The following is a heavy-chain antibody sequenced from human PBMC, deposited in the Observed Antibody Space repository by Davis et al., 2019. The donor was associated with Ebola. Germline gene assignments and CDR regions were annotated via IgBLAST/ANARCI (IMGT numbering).Heavy chain of an antibody. CDR2: SGSGGLT. Sequence: PGGSLRLSCEASGFSFSDSGMSWVRQAPGRGLEWVSASGSGGLTFYADSVRGRFTISRDKSKNTLYLQMNNLRAGDTAVYYCAKEWGSAAVNWYTIDHWGRGSLVTVSS. V-gene: IGHV3-23*01. J-gene: IGHJ4*02. CDR3: AKEWGSAAVNWYTIDH. CDR1: GFSFSDSG. D-gene: IGHD1/OR15-1a*01.